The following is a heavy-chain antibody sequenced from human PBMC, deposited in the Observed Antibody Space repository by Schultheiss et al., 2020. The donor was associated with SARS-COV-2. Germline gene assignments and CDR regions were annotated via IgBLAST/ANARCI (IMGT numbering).Heavy chain of an antibody. Sequence: SETLSLTCTVSGGSISSGGYYWSWIRLSPGKGLDWIGEINHSGRTNYNPSLKSRVTMSVDMSKKQFSLRLRSVTAADTAVYYCAKVVVRWGIVAAGTGWFDPWGQGTLVTVSS. J-gene: IGHJ5*02. CDR3: AKVVVRWGIVAAGTGWFDP. CDR2: INHSGRT. D-gene: IGHD6-13*01. CDR1: GGSISSGGYY. V-gene: IGHV4-39*07.